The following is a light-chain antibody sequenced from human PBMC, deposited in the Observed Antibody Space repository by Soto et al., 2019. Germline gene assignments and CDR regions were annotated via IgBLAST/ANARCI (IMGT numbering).Light chain of an antibody. CDR3: QSYDSRLSAYV. Sequence: QSVLTQPPSVSGAPGQRVTISCTGSGSNIGAGYDVHWYLQVPGTAPKLLVYTHNNRPSGVPDRFSGSTSGTSASLAITGLQSEDEADYYCQSYDSRLSAYVFGTGTKVTVL. CDR2: THN. CDR1: GSNIGAGYD. J-gene: IGLJ1*01. V-gene: IGLV1-40*01.